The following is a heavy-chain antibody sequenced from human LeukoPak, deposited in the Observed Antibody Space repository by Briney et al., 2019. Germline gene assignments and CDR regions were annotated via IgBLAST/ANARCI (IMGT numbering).Heavy chain of an antibody. CDR1: GDSLSRSS. CDR3: ARVLSRGYSYGWFDP. D-gene: IGHD5-18*01. Sequence: KPSETLSLTCTVSGDSLSRSSWSWIRQSPGGGLEWIGYMFYGGTTNHNPSLKGRVTMSMVTSKDQFSLSLSSVTAADTAVYYCARVLSRGYSYGWFDPWGQGTLVTVSS. J-gene: IGHJ5*02. CDR2: MFYGGTT. V-gene: IGHV4-59*08.